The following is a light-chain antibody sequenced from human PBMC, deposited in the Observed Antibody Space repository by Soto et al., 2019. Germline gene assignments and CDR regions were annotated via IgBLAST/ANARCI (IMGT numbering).Light chain of an antibody. CDR2: LGQ. Sequence: QSVLTQPPSASSTPGQTVTISCSGSTSNIGTFYVYWYQRLPGTAPNLLTYLGQQRASGGSDRFSASKSGPSASMAISGLRSDDEADYYCAAWDDNLNAYVCGCGTEVTVL. V-gene: IGLV1-47*02. CDR3: AAWDDNLNAYV. J-gene: IGLJ1*01. CDR1: TSNIGTFY.